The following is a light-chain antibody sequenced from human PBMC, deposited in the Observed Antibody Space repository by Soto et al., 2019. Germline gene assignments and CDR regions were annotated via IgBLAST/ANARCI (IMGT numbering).Light chain of an antibody. CDR2: EVS. CDR1: SSDVGGYNY. Sequence: QSVLPQPASVSGSPGPSITISCTGTSSDVGGYNYVSWYQQHPGKAPKLMIYEVSKRPSGVSNRFSGSKSGNTASLTISGLHAEDEADYYCSSYTSSSTRVFGGGTKLTVL. V-gene: IGLV2-14*01. CDR3: SSYTSSSTRV. J-gene: IGLJ2*01.